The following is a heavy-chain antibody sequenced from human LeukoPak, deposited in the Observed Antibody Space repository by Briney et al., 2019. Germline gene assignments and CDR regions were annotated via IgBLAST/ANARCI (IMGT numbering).Heavy chain of an antibody. CDR1: GFTFSSYG. CDR2: IWYDGSNK. V-gene: IGHV3-33*01. J-gene: IGHJ4*02. D-gene: IGHD3-22*01. CDR3: ARDDYYYDSSGPTYYFDY. Sequence: PGRSLRLSCAASGFTFSSYGTHWVRQAPGKGLEWVAVIWYDGSNKYYADSVKGRFTISRDNSKNTLYLQMNSLRAEDTAVYYCARDDYYYDSSGPTYYFDYWGQGTLVTVSS.